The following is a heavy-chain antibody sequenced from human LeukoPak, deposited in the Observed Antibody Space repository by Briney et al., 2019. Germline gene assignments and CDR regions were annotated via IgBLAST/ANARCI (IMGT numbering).Heavy chain of an antibody. Sequence: GGSLRLSCAASGFSFSSYWMSWVRQAPGKGLEWVANIKQDGSEKYYVDSVKGRFTISRDNAKNSLYLQMNSLRAEDTAVYYCARDLELTIFGVVITRWFDPWGQGTLVTVSS. J-gene: IGHJ5*02. CDR3: ARDLELTIFGVVITRWFDP. CDR2: IKQDGSEK. D-gene: IGHD3-3*01. CDR1: GFSFSSYW. V-gene: IGHV3-7*01.